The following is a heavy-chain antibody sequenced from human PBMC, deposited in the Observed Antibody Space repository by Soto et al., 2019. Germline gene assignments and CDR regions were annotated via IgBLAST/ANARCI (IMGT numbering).Heavy chain of an antibody. Sequence: QVQLQESGPGLVKPSQTLSLTCTVSGGSISSGGYYWSWIRQHPGKGLEWIGYIYYSGSTYYNPSFKSRVTISVDTSKNQFSLKLSSVTAADTAVYYCARGRFGSGSHGFDYWGQGTLVTVSS. CDR2: IYYSGST. CDR3: ARGRFGSGSHGFDY. D-gene: IGHD3-10*01. V-gene: IGHV4-31*03. CDR1: GGSISSGGYY. J-gene: IGHJ4*02.